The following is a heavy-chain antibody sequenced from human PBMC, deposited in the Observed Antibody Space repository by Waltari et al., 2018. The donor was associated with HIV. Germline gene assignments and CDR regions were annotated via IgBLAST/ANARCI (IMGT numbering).Heavy chain of an antibody. D-gene: IGHD3-22*01. Sequence: QAQLLESGGGVVQPGGCLKLSCPASGFTLSSYAMHWFRQAPGKGLEWVAVISYDGSNKYYADSVKGRFTISRDNSKNTLYLQMNSLRAEDTAVYYCAKDPYYYDSSGYADYFDYWGQGTLVTVSS. CDR2: ISYDGSNK. CDR3: AKDPYYYDSSGYADYFDY. V-gene: IGHV3-30*18. J-gene: IGHJ4*02. CDR1: GFTLSSYA.